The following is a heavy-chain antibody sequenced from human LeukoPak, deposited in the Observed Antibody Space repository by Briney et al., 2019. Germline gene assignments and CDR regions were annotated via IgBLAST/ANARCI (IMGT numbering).Heavy chain of an antibody. J-gene: IGHJ4*02. V-gene: IGHV3-48*02. D-gene: IGHD3-10*01. CDR1: VFTFSSYS. CDR2: ISSSSSTI. Sequence: GGSLRLSCAASVFTFSSYSMNWVRQAPGKGLEWVSYISSSSSTIYYADSVKGRFTISRDNAKNSLYLQMNSLRDEDTAVYYCARDTSDLRDDYGDFWGQGTLVTVSS. CDR3: ARDTSDLRDDYGDF.